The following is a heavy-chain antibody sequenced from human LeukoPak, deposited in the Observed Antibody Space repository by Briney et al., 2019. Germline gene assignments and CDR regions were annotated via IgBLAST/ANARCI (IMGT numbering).Heavy chain of an antibody. V-gene: IGHV3-20*04. CDR2: MIGYVWCT. CDR1: GFTFTSYS. CDR3: ERRIDYDSSGHIDY. D-gene: IGHD3-22*01. J-gene: IGHJ4*02. Sequence: GGSLRLSCAASGFTFTSYSMKWVRQAPGKRLEWVFGMIGYVWCTGYADSVKGRFTILRDKVKKSLYLQMNRLRAEDTALYYCERRIDYDSSGHIDYWGQGTLVTVSS.